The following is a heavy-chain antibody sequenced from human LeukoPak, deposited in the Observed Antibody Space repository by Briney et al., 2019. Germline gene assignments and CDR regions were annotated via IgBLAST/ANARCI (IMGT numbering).Heavy chain of an antibody. CDR2: IHYSGNT. J-gene: IGHJ4*02. CDR3: ASLTPGGPFGF. CDR1: DGSISSYY. Sequence: SETLSLTCTVSDGSISSYYWTWIRQPPGEGLEYIGYIHYSGNTNYNPSLKSRVTTSVDTSKNQVSLKLSSVTAADTAVYYCASLTPGGPFGFWGQGTLVTVSS. V-gene: IGHV4-59*01. D-gene: IGHD3-16*01.